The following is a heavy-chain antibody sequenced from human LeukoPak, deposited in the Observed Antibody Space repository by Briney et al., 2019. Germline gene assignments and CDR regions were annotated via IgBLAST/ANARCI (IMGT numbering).Heavy chain of an antibody. CDR3: ARAQTYGDSRLLLDY. D-gene: IGHD4-17*01. V-gene: IGHV3-20*04. CDR2: INWNGGST. CDR1: GFTFSNYW. Sequence: GGSLRLSCAASGFTFSNYWMHWVRQAPGKGLEWVSGINWNGGSTGYADSVEGRFTIFRDNAKNSQYLQMNSLRVEDTALYCCARAQTYGDSRLLLDYWGQGTLVTVSS. J-gene: IGHJ4*02.